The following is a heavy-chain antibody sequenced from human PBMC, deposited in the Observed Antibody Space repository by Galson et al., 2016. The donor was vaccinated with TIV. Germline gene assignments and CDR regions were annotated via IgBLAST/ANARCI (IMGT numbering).Heavy chain of an antibody. V-gene: IGHV3-66*02. CDR2: ISDGGNT. CDR1: GLSVSINY. D-gene: IGHD1-26*01. J-gene: IGHJ6*02. Sequence: SLRLSCAASGLSVSINYMTWVRQAPGKGLEWVSLISDGGNTYYHDPVQGRFTISRDKSKNTLYLQMNGLRAEDTGVYYCARDRIVDATYYYYDYGMDVWGQGIAVTVSS. CDR3: ARDRIVDATYYYYDYGMDV.